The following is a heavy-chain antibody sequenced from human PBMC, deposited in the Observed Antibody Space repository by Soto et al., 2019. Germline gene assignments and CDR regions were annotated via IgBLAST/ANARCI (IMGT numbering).Heavy chain of an antibody. Sequence: QVQLQQWGAGLLKPSETLSLTCAVYGGSFSGYYWSWIRQPPGKGLEWIGEINHSGSTNYNPSLKSRVTMSVDMSKQQLSLKLSSVTAADTPVYYCATIIPHYWGQGTLVTVSS. CDR3: ATIIPHY. J-gene: IGHJ4*02. CDR2: INHSGST. CDR1: GGSFSGYY. V-gene: IGHV4-34*01.